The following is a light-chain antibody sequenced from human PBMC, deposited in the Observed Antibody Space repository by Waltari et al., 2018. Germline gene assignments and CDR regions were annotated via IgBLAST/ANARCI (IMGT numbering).Light chain of an antibody. CDR2: GAS. J-gene: IGKJ1*01. CDR3: LQENDYPWT. Sequence: AIQMTQSPPSLSASVGDRVTITCRTSQDIRNHLSWYQQRPGKAPKLLIYGASSLQGGVPSRFSGSGSGTDFTLTITSLQPEDFATYYCLQENDYPWTFGQGTRVEVK. CDR1: QDIRNH. V-gene: IGKV1-6*01.